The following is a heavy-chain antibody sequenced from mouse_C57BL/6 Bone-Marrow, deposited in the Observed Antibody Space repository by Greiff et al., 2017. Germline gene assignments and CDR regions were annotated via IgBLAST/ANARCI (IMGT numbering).Heavy chain of an antibody. CDR3: ARRWSYYAMDY. Sequence: VHLVESGAELVKPGASVKISCKASGYAFSSYWMNWVKQRPGKGLEWIGQIYPGDGDTNYNGKFKGKATLTADKSSSTAYMQLSSLTSEDSAVYCCARRWSYYAMDYWGQGTSVTVSS. J-gene: IGHJ4*01. D-gene: IGHD2-3*01. CDR1: GYAFSSYW. CDR2: IYPGDGDT. V-gene: IGHV1-80*01.